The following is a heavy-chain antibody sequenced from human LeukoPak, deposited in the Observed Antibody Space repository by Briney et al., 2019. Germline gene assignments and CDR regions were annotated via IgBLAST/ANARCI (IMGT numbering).Heavy chain of an antibody. Sequence: RASVKVSCKASGYTFTSYYMHWVRQAPGQGLEWMGIINPSGGSTSYAQKFQGRVTMTRDTSTSTVYMELSSLRSEDTAVYYCARDGCSGGSCYWGNWFDPWGQGTLVTVSS. CDR3: ARDGCSGGSCYWGNWFDP. CDR1: GYTFTSYY. D-gene: IGHD2-15*01. CDR2: INPSGGST. V-gene: IGHV1-46*01. J-gene: IGHJ5*02.